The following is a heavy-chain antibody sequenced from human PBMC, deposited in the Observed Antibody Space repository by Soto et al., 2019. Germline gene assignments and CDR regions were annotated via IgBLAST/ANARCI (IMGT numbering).Heavy chain of an antibody. Sequence: QVQLVQSGVAVKKPGASVKVSCKASGYTFTTYAMHCVRQAPGQRLEWMGWINAGNGKTKYSQKFKGRVTITRDTSATTANMELSSLRSEDTAVYYCARAGDDCSTTNCYMIDYWGQGTLVTVSS. CDR1: GYTFTTYA. J-gene: IGHJ4*02. D-gene: IGHD2-2*02. CDR2: INAGNGKT. CDR3: ARAGDDCSTTNCYMIDY. V-gene: IGHV1-3*01.